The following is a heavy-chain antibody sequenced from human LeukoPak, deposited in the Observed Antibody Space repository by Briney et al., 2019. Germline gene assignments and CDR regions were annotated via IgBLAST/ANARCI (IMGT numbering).Heavy chain of an antibody. J-gene: IGHJ4*02. CDR1: GGSTSSYY. V-gene: IGHV4-4*07. Sequence: SETLSLTCTVSGGSTSSYYWSWIRQPAGKGLEWIGRIYTSGSTNYNPSLKSRVTMSVDTSKNQYSLKLSSVTAADTAVYYCAVGERVVQGVRQYYFDYWGQGTLVTVSS. CDR2: IYTSGST. D-gene: IGHD3-10*01. CDR3: AVGERVVQGVRQYYFDY.